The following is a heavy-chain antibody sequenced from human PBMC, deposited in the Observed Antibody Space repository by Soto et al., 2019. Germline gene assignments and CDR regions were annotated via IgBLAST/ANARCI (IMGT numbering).Heavy chain of an antibody. Sequence: QVQLVESGGGVVQPGRSRRLSCAASGFTFSSYVMHWVRQAPGKGLQWVAVISYDGSNKYYADSVKGRFTVSRDNSKNTLYLQMNSLRAEDTAVYYCARDGGRYWGQGTLVTVSS. CDR1: GFTFSSYV. J-gene: IGHJ4*02. D-gene: IGHD3-16*01. CDR2: ISYDGSNK. V-gene: IGHV3-30-3*01. CDR3: ARDGGRY.